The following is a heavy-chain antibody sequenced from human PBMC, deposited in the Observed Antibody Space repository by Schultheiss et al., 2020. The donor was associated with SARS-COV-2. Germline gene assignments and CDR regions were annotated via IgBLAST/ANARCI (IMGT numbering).Heavy chain of an antibody. CDR2: IYSGGST. D-gene: IGHD2-2*01. V-gene: IGHV3-66*01. CDR1: GFTVSSNY. Sequence: GGSLRLSCAASGFTVSSNYMSWVRQAPGKGLEWVSVIYSGGSTYYADSVKGRFTISRDNSKNTLYLQMNSLRAEDTAVYYCASVPLTDYYYYYGMDVWGQGTTVTVSS. J-gene: IGHJ6*02. CDR3: ASVPLTDYYYYYGMDV.